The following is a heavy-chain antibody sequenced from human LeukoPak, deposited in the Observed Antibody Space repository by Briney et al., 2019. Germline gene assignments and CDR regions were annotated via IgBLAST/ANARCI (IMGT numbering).Heavy chain of an antibody. Sequence: GGSLRLSRVASGITFRHHAMNWVRQAPGKGLEWVSSIFDSGAPSYYADSVKGRFTISRDNSRNTFYLQMENLRAEDSATYYCTKAVGGGRDAYDIWGQGTGVIVSS. D-gene: IGHD3-16*01. CDR3: TKAVGGGRDAYDI. CDR1: GITFRHHA. CDR2: IFDSGAPS. V-gene: IGHV3-23*01. J-gene: IGHJ3*02.